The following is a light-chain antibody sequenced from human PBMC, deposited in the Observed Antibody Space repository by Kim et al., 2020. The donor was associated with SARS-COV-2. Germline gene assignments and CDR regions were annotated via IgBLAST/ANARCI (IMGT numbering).Light chain of an antibody. Sequence: EIVLTQSPATLSLSPGERATLSCRASQSVSSYLAWYQQKPGQAPRLLIYDASNRATGIPARFSGSGSGTDFTLTISSLEPEDFAVYYCQQRSNWRPVITFGQGTRLEIK. CDR2: DAS. V-gene: IGKV3-11*01. J-gene: IGKJ5*01. CDR1: QSVSSY. CDR3: QQRSNWRPVIT.